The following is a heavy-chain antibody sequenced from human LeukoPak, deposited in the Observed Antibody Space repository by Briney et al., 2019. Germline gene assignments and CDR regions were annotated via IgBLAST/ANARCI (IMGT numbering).Heavy chain of an antibody. Sequence: GGSLRLSCAASGFTFSSYAMSWVRQAPGKGLEWVSAISGSGGSTYYEDSVKGRFTISRDNSKNTLYLQMNSLRAEDTAVYYCAKGQAPYSSASDYWGQGTLVTVSS. CDR1: GFTFSSYA. J-gene: IGHJ4*02. V-gene: IGHV3-23*01. D-gene: IGHD6-25*01. CDR3: AKGQAPYSSASDY. CDR2: ISGSGGST.